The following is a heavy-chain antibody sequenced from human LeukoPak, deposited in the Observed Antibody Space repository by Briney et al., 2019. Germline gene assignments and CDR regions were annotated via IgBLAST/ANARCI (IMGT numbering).Heavy chain of an antibody. CDR2: IWYDGSNK. V-gene: IGHV3-33*01. D-gene: IGHD3-22*01. CDR1: GFTFSSYG. CDR3: ATRSVYYDSSSYTFDY. Sequence: PGGSLRLSCAASGFTFSSYGMHWVRQAPGKGLECVAVIWYDGSNKYYADSVKGRFTISRDNSKNTLYLQMNSLRAEDTAVYYCATRSVYYDSSSYTFDYWSQGTLVTVSS. J-gene: IGHJ4*02.